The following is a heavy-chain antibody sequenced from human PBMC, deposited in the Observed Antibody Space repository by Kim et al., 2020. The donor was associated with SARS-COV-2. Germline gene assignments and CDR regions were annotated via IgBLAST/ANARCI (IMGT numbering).Heavy chain of an antibody. D-gene: IGHD3-16*02. Sequence: SVKVSCKASGGTFSSYAISWVRQAPGQGLEWMGRIIPILGIANYAQKFQGRVTITADKSTSTAYMELSSLRSEDTAVYYCARGDIGDYVWGSDRFDYWG. CDR3: ARGDIGDYVWGSDRFDY. V-gene: IGHV1-69*04. CDR2: IIPILGIA. CDR1: GGTFSSYA. J-gene: IGHJ4*01.